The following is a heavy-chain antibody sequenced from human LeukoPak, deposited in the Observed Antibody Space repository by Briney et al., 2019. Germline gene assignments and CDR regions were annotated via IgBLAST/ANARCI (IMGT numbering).Heavy chain of an antibody. CDR1: GFTFSSYG. CDR2: ISYDGSNK. CDR3: AKDRVAVAGTGSYGLYYYGMDV. V-gene: IGHV3-30*18. J-gene: IGHJ6*02. Sequence: PGGSLRLSCAASGFTFSSYGMHWVRQAPGKGLEWVAVISYDGSNKYYADSVKGRFTISRDNSKNTLYLQMNSLRAEDTAVYYCAKDRVAVAGTGSYGLYYYGMDVWGQGTTVTVSS. D-gene: IGHD6-19*01.